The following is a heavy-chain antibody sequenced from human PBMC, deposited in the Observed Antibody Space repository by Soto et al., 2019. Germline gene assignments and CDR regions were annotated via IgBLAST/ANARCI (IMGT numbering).Heavy chain of an antibody. CDR3: ARGRLENYGDYDIEVDY. J-gene: IGHJ4*02. V-gene: IGHV4-34*01. CDR2: INHSGST. CDR1: GGSFSGYY. D-gene: IGHD4-17*01. Sequence: SETLSLTCAVYGGSFSGYYWSWIRQPPGKGLEWIGEINHSGSTNYNPSLKSRVTISVDTSKNQFSLKLSSVTAADTAVYYCARGRLENYGDYDIEVDYWGQGTLVTVSS.